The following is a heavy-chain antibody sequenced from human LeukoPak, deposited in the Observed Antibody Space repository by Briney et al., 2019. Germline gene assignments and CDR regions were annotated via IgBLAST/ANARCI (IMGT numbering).Heavy chain of an antibody. CDR1: GFSLSTSGMC. V-gene: IGHV2-70*17. D-gene: IGHD6-6*01. CDR2: IDWDDDE. CDR3: ARMNLDEGIAARRFDY. J-gene: IGHJ4*02. Sequence: ESGPTLVNPTQTLTLTCTFFGFSLSTSGMCVTWIRQPPGKALEWLARIDWDDDEFYSTSLKTRLTISKDTSKNQVVLTMTNMDPVDTATYYCARMNLDEGIAARRFDYWGQGTLVTVSS.